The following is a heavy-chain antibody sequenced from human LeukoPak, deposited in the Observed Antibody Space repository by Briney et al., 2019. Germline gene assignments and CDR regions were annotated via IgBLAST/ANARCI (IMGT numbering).Heavy chain of an antibody. CDR3: ARAPKEDMVRGVITLYYFDY. J-gene: IGHJ4*02. CDR2: ISSSSSTI. CDR1: GFTFSSYS. Sequence: QPGGSLRLSCAASGFTFSSYSMNWVRQAPGKGLEWVSYISSSSSTIYYADSVKGRFTISRDNAKNSLYLQMNSLRAEDTAVYYCARAPKEDMVRGVITLYYFDYWGQGTLVTVSS. D-gene: IGHD3-10*01. V-gene: IGHV3-48*01.